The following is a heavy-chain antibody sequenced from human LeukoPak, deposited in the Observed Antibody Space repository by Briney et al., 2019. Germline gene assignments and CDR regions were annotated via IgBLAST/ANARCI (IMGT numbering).Heavy chain of an antibody. CDR3: AKDSPYYYYGMDV. V-gene: IGHV3-33*06. J-gene: IGHJ6*02. CDR1: GFTFSTYG. CDR2: IRYDGSNK. Sequence: SQRLSCAASGFTFSTYGMHWVRQAPGKGLQWVAVIRYDGSNKNYGDSVKGRFTISRDNSKNTLYLQMNSLRAEDTAVYYCAKDSPYYYYGMDVWGQGTTVTVAS.